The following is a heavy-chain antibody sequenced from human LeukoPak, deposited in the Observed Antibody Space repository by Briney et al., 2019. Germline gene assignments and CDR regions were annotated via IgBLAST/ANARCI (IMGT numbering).Heavy chain of an antibody. V-gene: IGHV4-34*01. Sequence: SETLCLTCAVYGGSFSGYYWSWIRQPPGKGLEWIGEINHSGSTNYNPSLKSRVTISVDTSKNQFSLKLSSVTAADTAVYYCASPIAAAAGWGQGTLVTVSS. CDR3: ASPIAAAAG. CDR2: INHSGST. J-gene: IGHJ4*02. CDR1: GGSFSGYY. D-gene: IGHD6-13*01.